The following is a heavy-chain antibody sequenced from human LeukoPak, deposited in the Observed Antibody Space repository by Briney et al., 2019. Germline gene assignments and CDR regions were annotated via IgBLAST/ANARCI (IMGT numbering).Heavy chain of an antibody. Sequence: SETLSLTCTVSGGSISSYSWNWIRQPPGKGLEWIGNINNSGYTNNNPSLKSRVTMSVDTSKNQFSLKLSSVTAADTAVYYCARDKSRTYGSADAFDIWGQGTMVTVSS. CDR2: INNSGYT. J-gene: IGHJ3*02. CDR3: ARDKSRTYGSADAFDI. V-gene: IGHV4-59*12. D-gene: IGHD3-10*01. CDR1: GGSISSYS.